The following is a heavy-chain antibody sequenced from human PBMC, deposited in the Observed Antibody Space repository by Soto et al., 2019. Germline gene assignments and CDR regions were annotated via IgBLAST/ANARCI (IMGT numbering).Heavy chain of an antibody. D-gene: IGHD2-2*01. CDR2: IDPSDSYT. CDR1: GYSFTSYW. Sequence: GESLKISCKGSGYSFTSYWISWVRQMPGKGLEGMGRIDPSDSYTNYSPSFQGHVTISADKSISTAYLQWRSLKASDTDMYYYARQRGRIVVVPAATNWFDPWGQGTLVTVSS. V-gene: IGHV5-10-1*01. CDR3: ARQRGRIVVVPAATNWFDP. J-gene: IGHJ5*02.